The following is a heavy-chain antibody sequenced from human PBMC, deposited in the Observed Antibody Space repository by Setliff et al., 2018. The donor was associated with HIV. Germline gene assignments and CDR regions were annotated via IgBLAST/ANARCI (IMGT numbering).Heavy chain of an antibody. V-gene: IGHV6-1*01. CDR1: GDSVSSNSAA. Sequence: SQTLSPTCAISGDSVSSNSAAWNWIRQSPSRGLEWLGRTYYKSKWYNDYAVSVKSRITINPDTSKNQFSLQLSSVTPEDTAVYYCASGAVAATGHYDYYYMDVWGKGTTVTVSS. CDR2: TYYKSKWYN. J-gene: IGHJ6*03. CDR3: ASGAVAATGHYDYYYMDV. D-gene: IGHD6-19*01.